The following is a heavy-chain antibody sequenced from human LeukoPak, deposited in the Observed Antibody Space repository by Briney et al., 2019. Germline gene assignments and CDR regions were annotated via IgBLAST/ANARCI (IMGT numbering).Heavy chain of an antibody. Sequence: GSLRLSCAASGFTFSSYWMSWVRQAPGKGLEWVANIKQDGSDKYYVDSVKGRFTISRDNAKNSLYLQINSLRAEDTAVYYCARKTVVGSYFDYWGQGTPVTVSS. CDR1: GFTFSSYW. J-gene: IGHJ4*02. D-gene: IGHD4-23*01. CDR2: IKQDGSDK. CDR3: ARKTVVGSYFDY. V-gene: IGHV3-7*03.